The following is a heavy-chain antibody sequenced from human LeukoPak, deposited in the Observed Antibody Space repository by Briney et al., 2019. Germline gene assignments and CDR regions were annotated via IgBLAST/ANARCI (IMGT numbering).Heavy chain of an antibody. CDR1: GFTFDAYA. V-gene: IGHV3-9*01. CDR2: ISWNNGSI. J-gene: IGHJ5*02. D-gene: IGHD2-15*01. CDR3: AKIESNIVVVVAAGGDNWFDP. Sequence: GRSLRLSCAASGFTFDAYAMHWVRQAPGKGLEWVSRISWNNGSIAYADSVKGRFTISRDNAKNSLYLQMNSLRAEDTAVYYCAKIESNIVVVVAAGGDNWFDPWGQGTLVTVSS.